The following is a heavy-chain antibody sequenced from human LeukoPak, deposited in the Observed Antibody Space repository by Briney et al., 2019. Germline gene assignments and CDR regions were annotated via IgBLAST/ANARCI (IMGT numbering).Heavy chain of an antibody. Sequence: PGGSLSLSCAASGFIFSIYSMNWVRQAPGKGLEWVGRIRSKANSYATAYAASVKGRFTISRDDSKNTAYLQMNSLKTEDTAVYYCTRHARYSSGWYDENWFDPWGQGTLVTVSS. CDR1: GFIFSIYS. CDR2: IRSKANSYAT. J-gene: IGHJ5*02. CDR3: TRHARYSSGWYDENWFDP. D-gene: IGHD6-19*01. V-gene: IGHV3-73*01.